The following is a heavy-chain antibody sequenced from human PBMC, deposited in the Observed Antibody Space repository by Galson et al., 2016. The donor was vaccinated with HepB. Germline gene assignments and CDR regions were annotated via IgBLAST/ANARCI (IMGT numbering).Heavy chain of an antibody. D-gene: IGHD6-6*01. CDR3: ARVIAARFVTWVPDH. Sequence: SLRLSCAASGFTFTTYGMSWVRQAPGKGLEWVSSISSSSTYIRYADSVKGRFTISRDNAKNSLYLQLNSLRAEDTAVYYCARVIAARFVTWVPDHWGQGTLVTVSS. J-gene: IGHJ4*02. CDR2: ISSSSTYI. V-gene: IGHV3-21*01. CDR1: GFTFTTYG.